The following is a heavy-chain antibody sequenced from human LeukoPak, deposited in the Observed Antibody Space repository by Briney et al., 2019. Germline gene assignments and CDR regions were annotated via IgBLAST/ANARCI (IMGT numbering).Heavy chain of an antibody. CDR1: GFTFSSFG. J-gene: IGHJ3*02. Sequence: GGSLRLSCAASGFTFSSFGMSWVRQAAGQGLEWVSAISHIGGSTYYADFVTGRLTISRDNSKNTLYLQGNSLIIEDTAIYFCAKEPAAFPLYDALDMWGQGTMVTVSS. CDR2: ISHIGGST. CDR3: AKEPAAFPLYDALDM. V-gene: IGHV3-23*01. D-gene: IGHD6-13*01.